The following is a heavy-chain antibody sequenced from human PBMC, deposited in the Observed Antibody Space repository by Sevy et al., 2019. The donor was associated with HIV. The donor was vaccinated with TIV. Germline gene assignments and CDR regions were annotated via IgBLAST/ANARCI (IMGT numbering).Heavy chain of an antibody. CDR1: DGSFSGYY. J-gene: IGHJ5*02. CDR2: INESGIT. D-gene: IGHD2-2*01. Sequence: SETLSLTCAVHDGSFSGYYRNWIRQLPGKGLEWIGEINESGITNYNPSLKSRVTISVDTSKKEFSLKLNSVTAADTAVYFCARSPPVVVVPGAPSWFDPWGQGTLVTVSS. V-gene: IGHV4-34*01. CDR3: ARSPPVVVVPGAPSWFDP.